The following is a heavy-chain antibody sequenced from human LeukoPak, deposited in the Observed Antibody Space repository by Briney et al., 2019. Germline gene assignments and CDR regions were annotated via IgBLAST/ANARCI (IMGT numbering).Heavy chain of an antibody. J-gene: IGHJ4*02. V-gene: IGHV1-2*02. CDR3: ARDGSWFGELLWMQQIDY. CDR2: INPNSGGT. CDR1: GYTFTCYY. Sequence: GASLKVSCLHCGYTFTCYYMHWVRQAPGQGLEWMEWINPNSGGTNYAQKFQGRVTMTRDTSISTAYMELSRLRSDDTAVYYCARDGSWFGELLWMQQIDYWGQGTLVTVSS. D-gene: IGHD3-10*01.